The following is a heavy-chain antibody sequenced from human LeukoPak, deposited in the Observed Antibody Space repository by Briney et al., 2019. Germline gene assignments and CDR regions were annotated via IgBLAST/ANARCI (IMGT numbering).Heavy chain of an antibody. V-gene: IGHV4-59*08. CDR3: ARHVGTIAAAGTSWFDP. Sequence: SETLSLTCTVSGGSISSYYWSWIRQPPGKGLEWIGYIYYSGSTNYNPPLKSRVTISVDTSKNQFSLKLSSVTAADTAVYYCARHVGTIAAAGTSWFDPWGQGTLVTVSS. D-gene: IGHD6-13*01. CDR2: IYYSGST. J-gene: IGHJ5*02. CDR1: GGSISSYY.